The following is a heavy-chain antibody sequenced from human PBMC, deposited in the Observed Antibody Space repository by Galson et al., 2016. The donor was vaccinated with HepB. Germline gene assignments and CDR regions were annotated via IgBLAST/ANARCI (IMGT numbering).Heavy chain of an antibody. V-gene: IGHV4-59*01. CDR2: IYNSGST. Sequence: LSLTCTVSGGSISSYYWSWIRQPPGKGLEWIGYIYNSGSTTYNPSLKSRVTISLDTSKKQFSLKLTSVTAADTAVYYCARETHYYDSRGYYFYYMDVWGKGTTVTVSS. J-gene: IGHJ6*03. CDR1: GGSISSYY. D-gene: IGHD3-22*01. CDR3: ARETHYYDSRGYYFYYMDV.